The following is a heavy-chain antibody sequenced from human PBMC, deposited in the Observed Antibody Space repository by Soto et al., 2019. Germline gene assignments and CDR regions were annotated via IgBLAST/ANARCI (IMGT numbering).Heavy chain of an antibody. CDR2: IIPIFGRA. D-gene: IGHD3-22*01. J-gene: IGHJ5*02. V-gene: IGHV1-69*12. Sequence: QVQLVQSGAEVKKPGSSVKVSCKASGGTFSSYAITWVRQAPGQGLERMRGIIPIFGRANYAQKFKGKVTITEDESTSTAYMELSSLRSEDTAVYYCARDRGPSSGYYPYWFDPWGQGTLVTVSS. CDR3: ARDRGPSSGYYPYWFDP. CDR1: GGTFSSYA.